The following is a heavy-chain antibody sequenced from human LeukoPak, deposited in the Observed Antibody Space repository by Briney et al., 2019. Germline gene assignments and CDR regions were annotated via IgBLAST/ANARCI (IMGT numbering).Heavy chain of an antibody. Sequence: GASVKVSCKASGYTFTSYYMHWVRQAPGQGLEWMGIINPSGGSTSYAQKFQGRVTMTRDTSTSTVYMELSSLRSEDTAVYYCARTPNPNRYCSGGSCSYGMDVWGQGTTVTVSS. D-gene: IGHD2-15*01. CDR3: ARTPNPNRYCSGGSCSYGMDV. J-gene: IGHJ6*02. CDR2: INPSGGST. V-gene: IGHV1-46*01. CDR1: GYTFTSYY.